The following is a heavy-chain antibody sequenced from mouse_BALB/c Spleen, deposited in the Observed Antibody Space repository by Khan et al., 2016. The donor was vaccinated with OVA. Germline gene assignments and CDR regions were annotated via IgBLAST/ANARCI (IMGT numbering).Heavy chain of an antibody. Sequence: EVELVESGGGLVQPGGSLKLSCATSGFTFSDYFMYWVRQTPEKRLEWVAYISNGGGSTYYPDTVKGRFTISRDNAKNTLYLQMSRLKSEDTAMYFCARGTTVGAFDYWGQGTTLTVSS. D-gene: IGHD1-1*01. CDR1: GFTFSDYF. J-gene: IGHJ2*01. CDR3: ARGTTVGAFDY. CDR2: ISNGGGST. V-gene: IGHV5-12*02.